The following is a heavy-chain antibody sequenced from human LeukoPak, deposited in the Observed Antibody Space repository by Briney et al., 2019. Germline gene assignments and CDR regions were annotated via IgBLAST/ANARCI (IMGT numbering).Heavy chain of an antibody. CDR1: GFTFSSYA. J-gene: IGHJ4*02. Sequence: GGSLRLSCAASGFTFSSYAMSWVRQAPGKGLEWVSYIGSGGTTMFYADAVKGRFTISRDNTKNSVYLQMNSLRAEDTAVYYCARDLISVGEYSWGQGTLVTVSS. CDR2: IGSGGTTM. D-gene: IGHD3-10*01. CDR3: ARDLISVGEYS. V-gene: IGHV3-48*04.